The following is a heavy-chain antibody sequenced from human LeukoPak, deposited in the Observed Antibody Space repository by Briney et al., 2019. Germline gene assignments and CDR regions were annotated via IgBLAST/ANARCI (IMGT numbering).Heavy chain of an antibody. V-gene: IGHV4-59*01. Sequence: PSETLSLTCTVSGGSISSYYWSWIRQPPGKGLEWIGYIYYSGSTNYNPSLKSRVTISVDTSKNQFSLKLRSVTAADTAVYYCARGRYSGYDSSVRFDPWGQGTLVTVSS. CDR1: GGSISSYY. J-gene: IGHJ5*02. D-gene: IGHD5-12*01. CDR2: IYYSGST. CDR3: ARGRYSGYDSSVRFDP.